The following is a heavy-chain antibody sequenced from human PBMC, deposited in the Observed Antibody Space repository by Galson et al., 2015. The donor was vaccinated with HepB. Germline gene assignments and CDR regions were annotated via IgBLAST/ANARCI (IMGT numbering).Heavy chain of an antibody. Sequence: SVKVSCKASGYPFTNYGISWVRQAPGQGLEWMGWISAYNGDTNYAQIVQGRVSMTADTYTRTAYMELRSLRSDDPAVYYCARRGIAATQVGYYYGMDVWGQGTTVIVSS. CDR2: ISAYNGDT. CDR1: GYPFTNYG. D-gene: IGHD6-13*01. J-gene: IGHJ6*02. CDR3: ARRGIAATQVGYYYGMDV. V-gene: IGHV1-18*01.